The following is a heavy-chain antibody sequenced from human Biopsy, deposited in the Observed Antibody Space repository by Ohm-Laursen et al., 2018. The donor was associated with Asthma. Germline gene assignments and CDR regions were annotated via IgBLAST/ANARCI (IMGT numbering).Heavy chain of an antibody. D-gene: IGHD2-2*01. CDR3: ARKAGSCISRTCYSLDF. CDR2: INSVFGTT. Sequence: ESSVKVSCKSLGGTFNTYVIGWVRQAPGQGLEWMGGINSVFGTTTYPQKFQDRVTITADDSTSTVYMELSSLRSEDTAVYYCARKAGSCISRTCYSLDFWGQGTLLTVSS. J-gene: IGHJ4*02. V-gene: IGHV1-69*01. CDR1: GGTFNTYV.